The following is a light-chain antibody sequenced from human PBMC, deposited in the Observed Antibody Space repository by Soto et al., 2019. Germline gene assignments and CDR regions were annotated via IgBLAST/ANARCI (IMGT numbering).Light chain of an antibody. Sequence: DIVLTQSPGTLSLSPGERATLSCRASQSVSSTSLAWYQQKPGQAPRLLIYGTPTRATGIPDRFSGSGSGTDFTLTISRLEPEDFAVYYCQQYGSSLFTFGPGTKVDIK. V-gene: IGKV3-20*01. CDR2: GTP. J-gene: IGKJ3*01. CDR3: QQYGSSLFT. CDR1: QSVSSTS.